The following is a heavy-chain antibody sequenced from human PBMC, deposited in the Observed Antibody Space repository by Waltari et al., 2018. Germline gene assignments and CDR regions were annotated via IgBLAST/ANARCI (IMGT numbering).Heavy chain of an antibody. CDR1: GFSFRSAW. Sequence: QLVESGGGLVQPGGSLRLSCRASGFSFRSAWMTWVRQAPGKGREGVGNIKGDASEKSYVGAVEGRFTITRDNAENSLYLQMNSLRVEDTAVYYCARDLMRVAGTLWGQGTLVTVSS. D-gene: IGHD6-13*01. J-gene: IGHJ4*02. CDR3: ARDLMRVAGTL. V-gene: IGHV3-7*04. CDR2: IKGDASEK.